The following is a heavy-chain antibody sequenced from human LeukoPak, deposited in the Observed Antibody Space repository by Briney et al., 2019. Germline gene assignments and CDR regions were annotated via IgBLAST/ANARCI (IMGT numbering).Heavy chain of an antibody. D-gene: IGHD6-19*01. CDR1: GFTVSSNY. V-gene: IGHV3-66*01. CDR3: ASSKQWLVYYFDY. CDR2: IYSGGST. J-gene: IGHJ4*02. Sequence: GGSLRLSCAASGFTVSSNYMSWVRQAPGKGLEWVSVIYSGGSTYYADSVKGRFTISRDNSKNTLYLQMNSLRAEDTAVYYCASSKQWLVYYFDYLGQGTLVTVSS.